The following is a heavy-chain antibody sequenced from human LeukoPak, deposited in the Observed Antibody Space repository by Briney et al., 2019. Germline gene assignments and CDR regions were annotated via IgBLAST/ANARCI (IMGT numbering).Heavy chain of an antibody. V-gene: IGHV1-2*02. CDR1: GYTFTGYY. J-gene: IGHJ6*03. Sequence: GALVKVSCKASGYTFTGYYMHWVRQAPGQGLEWTGWINPNSGGTNYAQKFQGRVTMTRDTSISTAYMELSRLRSDDTAVYYCARTQGPGPDYYYYMDVWGKGTTVTVSS. CDR3: ARTQGPGPDYYYYMDV. CDR2: INPNSGGT.